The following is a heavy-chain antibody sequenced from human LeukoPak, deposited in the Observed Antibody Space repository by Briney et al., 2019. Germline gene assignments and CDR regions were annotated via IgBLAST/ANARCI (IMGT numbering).Heavy chain of an antibody. V-gene: IGHV3-23*01. CDR1: GFTFTDYA. CDR2: ISASGSTT. J-gene: IGHJ4*02. D-gene: IGHD6-19*01. Sequence: PGGSLRLSCAASGFTFTDYAMGWVRQAPGQGLEWASTISASGSTTYYADSVRGQFTISRDNSKNTLSLQMSSLRAEDTAVYYCAKARTPYNSGFDYWGQGTLVAVSS. CDR3: AKARTPYNSGFDY.